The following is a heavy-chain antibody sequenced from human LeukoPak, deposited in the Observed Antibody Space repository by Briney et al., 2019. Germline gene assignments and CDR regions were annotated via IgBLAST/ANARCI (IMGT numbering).Heavy chain of an antibody. CDR3: ARDFARTGDYHHFDH. CDR1: GESFSGYY. V-gene: IGHV4-34*01. CDR2: INHSGST. Sequence: SETLSLTCAVYGESFSGYYWSWIRQPPGKGLGWIGDINHSGSTKYNPSLKSRVTISLDTSKNQFSLKLSSVTAADTAVYYCARDFARTGDYHHFDHWGQGTLVTVSS. J-gene: IGHJ4*02. D-gene: IGHD7-27*01.